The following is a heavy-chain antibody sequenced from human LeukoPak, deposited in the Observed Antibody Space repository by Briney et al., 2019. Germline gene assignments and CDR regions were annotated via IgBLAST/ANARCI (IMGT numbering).Heavy chain of an antibody. Sequence: SGTLSLTCAVSGGSISSSNWWSWVRQPPGKGLEWIGEIYHSGSTNYNPSLKSRVTISVDRSKNQFSLKLSSVTAADTAVYYCARDFWSGYYTGYNWFDPWGQGTLVTVSS. CDR1: GGSISSSNW. CDR3: ARDFWSGYYTGYNWFDP. V-gene: IGHV4-4*02. CDR2: IYHSGST. D-gene: IGHD3-3*01. J-gene: IGHJ5*02.